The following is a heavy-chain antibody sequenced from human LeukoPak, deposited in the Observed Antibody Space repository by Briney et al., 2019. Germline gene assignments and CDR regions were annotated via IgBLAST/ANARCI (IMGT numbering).Heavy chain of an antibody. Sequence: ASVKVSCKASGYTFTSYGISWVRQAPGQGLEWMGWISAYNDNTNYAQKLQGRVTMTTDTSTSTAYMELRSLRSDDTAVYYCARALAWDIVVVPAAQSDAFDIWGQGTMVTVSS. V-gene: IGHV1-18*01. J-gene: IGHJ3*02. CDR1: GYTFTSYG. D-gene: IGHD2-2*01. CDR3: ARALAWDIVVVPAAQSDAFDI. CDR2: ISAYNDNT.